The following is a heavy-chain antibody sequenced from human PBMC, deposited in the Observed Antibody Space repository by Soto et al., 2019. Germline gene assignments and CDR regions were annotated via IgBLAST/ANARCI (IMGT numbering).Heavy chain of an antibody. V-gene: IGHV1-69*06. Sequence: QVQLVQSGAEVKKPGSSVKVSCKASGGTFSSYAISWVRQAPGQGLEWMGGIIPIFGTANYAQKFQGRVTITADKSTSTAYMELSSLRSEDTAAYYCAREDYDFWSGYSHNWFDPWGQGTLVTVSS. CDR3: AREDYDFWSGYSHNWFDP. J-gene: IGHJ5*02. D-gene: IGHD3-3*01. CDR2: IIPIFGTA. CDR1: GGTFSSYA.